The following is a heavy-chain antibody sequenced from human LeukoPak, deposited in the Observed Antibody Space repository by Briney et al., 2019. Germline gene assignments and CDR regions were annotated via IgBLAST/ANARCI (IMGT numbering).Heavy chain of an antibody. D-gene: IGHD6-19*01. CDR1: GFTFSDYY. CDR3: ARDGGSAWFLDY. V-gene: IGHV3-11*04. CDR2: ISSSGNTT. J-gene: IGHJ4*02. Sequence: SGGSLRLSCAASGFTFSDYYMSWIRQAPGKGLEWVSYISSSGNTTKNADSVKGRFTITRDNAKNSLYLQMNSLRAEDTAVYYCARDGGSAWFLDYWGQGTLVIVSS.